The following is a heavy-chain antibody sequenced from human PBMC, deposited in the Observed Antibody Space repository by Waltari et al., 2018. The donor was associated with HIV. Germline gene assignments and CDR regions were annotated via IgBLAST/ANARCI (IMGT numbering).Heavy chain of an antibody. D-gene: IGHD3-10*01. Sequence: EVQLVQSGGGLIKSGGSLRLSCAASGFSVRSYWMHWVRQTPGKGLVWVSRINIDGSRIDYADSVRGRFTISRDSAKNTLSLQMNSLTEEDTAVYYCSRDTFGEYDYWGQGTLVTVSS. CDR2: INIDGSRI. J-gene: IGHJ4*02. V-gene: IGHV3-74*01. CDR3: SRDTFGEYDY. CDR1: GFSVRSYW.